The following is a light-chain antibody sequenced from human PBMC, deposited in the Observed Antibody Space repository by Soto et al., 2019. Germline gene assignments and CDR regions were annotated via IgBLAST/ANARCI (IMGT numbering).Light chain of an antibody. V-gene: IGLV2-14*01. CDR1: RSDVGGYNY. CDR3: SSYTSSSTRV. CDR2: EVS. J-gene: IGLJ1*01. Sequence: QSALTQPPSASGSPGQSVTISCTGTRSDVGGYNYVSWYQQHPGKAPKVMIYEVSKRPSGVSNRFSGSKSGNTASLTISGLQAEDEADYYCSSYTSSSTRVFGTGTKLTVL.